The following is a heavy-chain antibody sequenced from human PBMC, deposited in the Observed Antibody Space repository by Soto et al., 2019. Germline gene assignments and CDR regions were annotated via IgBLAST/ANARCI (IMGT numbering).Heavy chain of an antibody. CDR3: ARGLIDYGDFYYYYYYGMDV. J-gene: IGHJ6*02. CDR2: INPNSGGT. CDR1: GYTFTGYY. V-gene: IGHV1-2*02. D-gene: IGHD4-17*01. Sequence: QVQLVQSGAEVKKPGASVKVSCKASGYTFTGYYMHWVRQAPGQGLEWMGWINPNSGGTNYAQKFQGRVTMTRNTSISTAYMELSSLRSEDTAVYYCARGLIDYGDFYYYYYYGMDVWGQGTTVTVSS.